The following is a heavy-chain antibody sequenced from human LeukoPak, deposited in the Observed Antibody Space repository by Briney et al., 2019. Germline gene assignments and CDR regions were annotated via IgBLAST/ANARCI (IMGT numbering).Heavy chain of an antibody. V-gene: IGHV3-33*01. CDR3: ARDKTYSSGWFDY. CDR2: IWYDGSNT. J-gene: IGHJ4*02. CDR1: GFTFSRYG. Sequence: GGSLRLSCAAHGFTFSRYGMQWVRQAPGKGLEWVAVIWYDGSNTYYADSVKGRFTICRDNSKNTLYLQMNSLRAEDTAVYYCARDKTYSSGWFDYWGQGTLVTVSS. D-gene: IGHD6-19*01.